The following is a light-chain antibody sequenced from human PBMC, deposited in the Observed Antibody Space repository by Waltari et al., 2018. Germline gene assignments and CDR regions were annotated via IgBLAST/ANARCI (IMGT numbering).Light chain of an antibody. CDR3: QQHDNSPRT. Sequence: DIQMTQYPYFLSASIGDRVTITCRASKGIGNWLAWYQQKPGKAPKLLICRASNLKTWVPSRFSGSGSGTDFTLTISSLQPEDISTYYCQQHDNSPRTFGQGTKVEIK. J-gene: IGKJ1*01. CDR1: KGIGNW. CDR2: RAS. V-gene: IGKV1-33*01.